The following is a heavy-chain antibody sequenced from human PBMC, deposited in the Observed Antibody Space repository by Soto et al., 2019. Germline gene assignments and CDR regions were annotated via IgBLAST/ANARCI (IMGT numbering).Heavy chain of an antibody. J-gene: IGHJ6*02. V-gene: IGHV1-2*02. CDR3: AIERYQVLSDGMDF. D-gene: IGHD2-2*01. CDR1: GYTFTGYY. Sequence: ASVKVSCKASGYTFTGYYVHWVREAPGQGLEWMGWINPETGATSYAQKFQGRVTLSRDTSINTAYLELSSLRFDDAAVYFCAIERYQVLSDGMDFCGPGTTVTLS. CDR2: INPETGAT.